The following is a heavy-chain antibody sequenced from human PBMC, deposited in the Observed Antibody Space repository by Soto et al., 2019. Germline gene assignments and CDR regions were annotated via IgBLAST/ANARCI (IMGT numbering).Heavy chain of an antibody. CDR2: INHSGST. CDR1: GGSFSGYY. CDR3: ASGRITMVRGVFV. V-gene: IGHV4-34*01. D-gene: IGHD3-10*01. Sequence: SETLSLTCAVYGGSFSGYYWSWIRQPPGKGLEWIGEINHSGSTNYNPSLKSRVTISVDTSKNQFSLKLSSVTAADTAVYYCASGRITMVRGVFVWGQGTTVTASS. J-gene: IGHJ6*02.